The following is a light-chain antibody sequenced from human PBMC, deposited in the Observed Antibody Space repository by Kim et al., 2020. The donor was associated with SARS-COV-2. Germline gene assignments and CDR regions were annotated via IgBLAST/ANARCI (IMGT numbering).Light chain of an antibody. CDR1: SGGVADNY. Sequence: GKTVTISCTRSSGGVADNYVHGYWQRPGSAPTTVIYEDRQRTSGVPDRFSGSIDSSSNSASLTISGLKTDDEADYYCQSYDGTSPVFGGGTQLTVL. V-gene: IGLV6-57*03. CDR2: EDR. J-gene: IGLJ2*01. CDR3: QSYDGTSPV.